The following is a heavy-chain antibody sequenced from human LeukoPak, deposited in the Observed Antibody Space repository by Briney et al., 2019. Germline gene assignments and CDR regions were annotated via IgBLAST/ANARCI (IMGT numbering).Heavy chain of an antibody. D-gene: IGHD1-7*01. CDR1: GFAVSNIY. J-gene: IGHJ4*02. CDR3: ARLRRELWGLSFDD. CDR2: IYSDGSP. V-gene: IGHV3-66*04. Sequence: PAGSLCFSSAGPGFAVSNIYMSWHRQAPGKGLEWVSVIYSDGSPYYAHSVRGRFTISRDNSKNTLYLQMNSLRAEDTAVYYCARLRRELWGLSFDDWGQGTRVTVSS.